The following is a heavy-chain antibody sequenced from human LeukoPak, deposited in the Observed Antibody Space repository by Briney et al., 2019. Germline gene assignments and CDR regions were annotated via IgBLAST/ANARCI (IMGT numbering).Heavy chain of an antibody. V-gene: IGHV3-9*03. Sequence: GGSLRLSCAASGFTFDDYAMHWVRHAPGKGLEWVSGISWNSGSIGYADSVKGRFTISRDNAKNSLYLQMNSLRAEDMALYYCAKDIAMIPRAPFDYWGQGTLVTVSS. CDR2: ISWNSGSI. J-gene: IGHJ4*02. CDR3: AKDIAMIPRAPFDY. D-gene: IGHD3-22*01. CDR1: GFTFDDYA.